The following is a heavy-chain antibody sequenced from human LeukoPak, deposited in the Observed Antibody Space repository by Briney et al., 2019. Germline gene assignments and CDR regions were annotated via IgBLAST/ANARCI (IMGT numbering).Heavy chain of an antibody. V-gene: IGHV4-59*01. J-gene: IGHJ4*02. D-gene: IGHD6-13*01. CDR1: GGSISSYY. Sequence: SETLSLTCTVSGGSISSYYWSWIRQPPGKGLEWIGYIYYSGSSNYNPSLKSRVTISVDTSKNQFSLKLSSVTAADTAVYYCARGGYSSSWESPGDYWGQGTLVTVSS. CDR2: IYYSGSS. CDR3: ARGGYSSSWESPGDY.